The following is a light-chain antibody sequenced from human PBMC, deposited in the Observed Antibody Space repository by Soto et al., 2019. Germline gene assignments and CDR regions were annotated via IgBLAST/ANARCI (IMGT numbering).Light chain of an antibody. V-gene: IGLV1-44*01. Sequence: QSVLTQPPSASGTPGQRVTISCSGSSSNIGSNTVNWYQQLPGTAPKLLIYSNNQRPSGVPDRFSGSKSGTSASLAISGLQSEDEADYYCCCFAGSNTYIFGGGTKLTVL. CDR1: SSNIGSNT. CDR3: CCFAGSNTYI. CDR2: SNN. J-gene: IGLJ2*01.